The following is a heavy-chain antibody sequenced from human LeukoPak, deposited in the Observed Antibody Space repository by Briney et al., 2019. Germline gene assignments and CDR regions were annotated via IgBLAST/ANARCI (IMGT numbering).Heavy chain of an antibody. Sequence: GGSLRLSCAASGFTFSSYSMNWARQAPGKGLEWVSSISSSSSTIYYADSVKGRFTISRDNAKNSLYLQMNSLRAEDTAVYYCARVRGAVYYYMDVWGKGTTATVSS. CDR2: ISSSSSTI. CDR3: ARVRGAVYYYMDV. D-gene: IGHD3-16*01. CDR1: GFTFSSYS. J-gene: IGHJ6*03. V-gene: IGHV3-48*01.